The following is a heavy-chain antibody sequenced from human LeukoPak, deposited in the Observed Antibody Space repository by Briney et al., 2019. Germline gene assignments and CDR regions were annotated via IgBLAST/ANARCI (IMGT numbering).Heavy chain of an antibody. Sequence: GGSLRLSCAASGFTFSSYAMSWVRQAPGKGLEWVSAISGSGGSTYYADSVKGRFTISRDNSKNTLYLQMNSLRAEDTAVYYCAKDPTYYYDSSGYYVDAFDIWGQGTMATVSS. CDR1: GFTFSSYA. V-gene: IGHV3-23*01. D-gene: IGHD3-22*01. J-gene: IGHJ3*02. CDR3: AKDPTYYYDSSGYYVDAFDI. CDR2: ISGSGGST.